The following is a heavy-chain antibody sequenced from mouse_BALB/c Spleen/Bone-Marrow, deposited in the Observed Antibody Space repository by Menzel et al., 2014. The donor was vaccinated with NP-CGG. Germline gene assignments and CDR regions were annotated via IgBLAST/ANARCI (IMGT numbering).Heavy chain of an antibody. CDR1: GYTFSTYW. V-gene: IGHV1-9*01. J-gene: IGHJ3*01. Sequence: QVQLKQSGAELMKPGASVKISCKATGYTFSTYWIEWVKQRPGHGLEWIGEILPGSGTTNYNEKFKGKATFTADTSSNTAYMQLSSLTSEDSAVYYCARLITTGGFAYWGPGTLVTVSA. CDR2: ILPGSGTT. CDR3: ARLITTGGFAY. D-gene: IGHD2-4*01.